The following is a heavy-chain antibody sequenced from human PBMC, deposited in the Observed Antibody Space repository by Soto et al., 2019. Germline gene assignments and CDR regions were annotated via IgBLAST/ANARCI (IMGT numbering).Heavy chain of an antibody. CDR2: INSDGSST. V-gene: IGHV3-74*01. CDR3: ARGEDPKYYYYGMDV. Sequence: PGGSLRLSCAASGFAFSSYWMHWVRQAPGKGLVWVSRINSDGSSTSYADSVKGRFTISRDNAKNTLYLQMNSLRAEDTAVYYCARGEDPKYYYYGMDVWGQGTTVTVSS. D-gene: IGHD1-26*01. CDR1: GFAFSSYW. J-gene: IGHJ6*02.